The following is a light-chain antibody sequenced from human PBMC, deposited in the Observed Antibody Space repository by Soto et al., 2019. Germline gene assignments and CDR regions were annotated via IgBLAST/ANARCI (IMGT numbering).Light chain of an antibody. CDR2: EGS. Sequence: QSALTQPASMSGSPGQSITISCTGTSSDVGSYNLVSWYQQHPGKAPKLMIYEGSKRPSGVSNRFSGSKSGNTASLTISGLQAEDEADYYCCSYAGSSYVFGTGTKVT. J-gene: IGLJ1*01. CDR1: SSDVGSYNL. V-gene: IGLV2-23*01. CDR3: CSYAGSSYV.